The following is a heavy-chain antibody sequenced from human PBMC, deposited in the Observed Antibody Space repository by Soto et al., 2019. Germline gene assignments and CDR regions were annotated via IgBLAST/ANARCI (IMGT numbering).Heavy chain of an antibody. J-gene: IGHJ4*02. V-gene: IGHV4-28*01. D-gene: IGHD1-26*01. CDR2: IYYSGTT. Sequence: QVQLRESGPGLVKPSDTLSLTCAVSGYSISSSNWWGWIRQPPGKGLEWIGYIYYSGTTYYNPSLKSRVTMSVDMSKNQFSLKLTSVTAVDTAVYYCARREIQGPIDYWGQGTLVTVSS. CDR1: GYSISSSNW. CDR3: ARREIQGPIDY.